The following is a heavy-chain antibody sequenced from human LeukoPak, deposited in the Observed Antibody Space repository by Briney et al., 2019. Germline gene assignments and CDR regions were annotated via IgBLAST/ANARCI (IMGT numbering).Heavy chain of an antibody. CDR2: IYYSGST. CDR1: GGSISSYY. CDR3: AREGYYYGSGGYAYYYYMDV. V-gene: IGHV4-59*01. Sequence: SETLSLTCTVSGGSISSYYWSWIRQPPGKGLEWIGYIYYSGSTNYNPSLKSRVTISVDTSRNQFSLKLSSVTAADTAVYYCAREGYYYGSGGYAYYYYMDVWGKGTTVTVSS. D-gene: IGHD3-10*01. J-gene: IGHJ6*03.